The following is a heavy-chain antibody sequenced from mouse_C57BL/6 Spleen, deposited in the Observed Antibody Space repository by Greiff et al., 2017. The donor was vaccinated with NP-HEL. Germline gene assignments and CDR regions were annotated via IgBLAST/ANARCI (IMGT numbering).Heavy chain of an antibody. D-gene: IGHD1-1*01. CDR3: ARDYGSRYWYFDV. V-gene: IGHV5-17*01. Sequence: EVNLVESGGGLVKPGGSLKLSCAASGFTFSDYGMHWVRQAPEKGLEWVAYISSGSSTIYYADTVKGRFTISRDNAKNTLFLQMTSLRSEDTAMYYCARDYGSRYWYFDVWGTGTTVTVSS. CDR2: ISSGSSTI. CDR1: GFTFSDYG. J-gene: IGHJ1*03.